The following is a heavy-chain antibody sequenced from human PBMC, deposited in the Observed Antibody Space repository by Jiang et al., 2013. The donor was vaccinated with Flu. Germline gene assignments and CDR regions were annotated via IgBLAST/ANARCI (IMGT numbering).Heavy chain of an antibody. J-gene: IGHJ4*02. CDR2: IKQDGSEK. CDR1: GFAFSSYW. D-gene: IGHD2-15*01. CDR3: ARDRRCSGGSCYSLGLDY. V-gene: IGHV3-7*03. Sequence: VKPGGSLRLSCAASGFAFSSYWMSWVRQAPGKGLEWVANIKQDGSEKYYVDSVKGRFTISRDNAKNPLYLQMNSLRAEDMAVYYCARDRRCSGGSCYSLGLDYWGQGTLVTVSS.